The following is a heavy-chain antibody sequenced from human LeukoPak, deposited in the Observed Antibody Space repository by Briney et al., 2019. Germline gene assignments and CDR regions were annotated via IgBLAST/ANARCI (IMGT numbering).Heavy chain of an antibody. CDR3: ARGRFELPY. Sequence: SETLSLTCTVSGGSISSYYWSWIRQPPGKGLEWIGYIYYSGSTNYNPSLKSRLAMSVDTSNNQFFLRLPSVPAADTALHYCARGRFELPYWGQGTLVPVSS. CDR2: IYYSGST. D-gene: IGHD2-15*01. J-gene: IGHJ4*02. CDR1: GGSISSYY. V-gene: IGHV4-59*01.